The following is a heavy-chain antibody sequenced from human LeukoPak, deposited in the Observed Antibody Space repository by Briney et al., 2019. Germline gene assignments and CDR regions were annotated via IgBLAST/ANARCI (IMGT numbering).Heavy chain of an antibody. Sequence: SETLSLTCAVSGVAISSDYGSWIRQPPGKGLEWMGDIYDSGSTNYNPSLQSRVTISVDTSKNPFSLKMSTVTAADTAVYYCARDSPWNNGGYYYYYYMDVWGKGTTVTVSS. J-gene: IGHJ6*03. D-gene: IGHD1/OR15-1a*01. CDR2: IYDSGST. CDR3: ARDSPWNNGGYYYYYYMDV. V-gene: IGHV4-59*01. CDR1: GVAISSDY.